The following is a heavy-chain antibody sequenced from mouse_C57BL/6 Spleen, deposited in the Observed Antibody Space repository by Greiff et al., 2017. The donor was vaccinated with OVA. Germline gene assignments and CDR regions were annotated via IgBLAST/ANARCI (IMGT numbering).Heavy chain of an antibody. CDR3: ARVGADYGSSYYFDY. CDR1: GYTFTSYW. CDR2: IYPGSGST. V-gene: IGHV1-55*01. D-gene: IGHD1-1*01. Sequence: VQLKQPGAELVQPGASVKMSCKASGYTFTSYWITWVKQRPGQGLEWIGDIYPGSGSTNYNEKFKSKATLTVDTSSSTAYMQLSSLTSEDSAVYYCARVGADYGSSYYFDYWGQGTTLTVSS. J-gene: IGHJ2*01.